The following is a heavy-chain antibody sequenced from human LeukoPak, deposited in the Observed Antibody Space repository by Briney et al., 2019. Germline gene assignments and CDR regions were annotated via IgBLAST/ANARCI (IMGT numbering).Heavy chain of an antibody. CDR2: ISYDGTIQ. Sequence: PGRSLRLSCAAAGFTFSSYPMHWVRQAPGKGLEWVAVISYDGTIQKYADSVKGRFTISRDDSRNTLYLQMNSLRAEDTAVYYCARSVYDSSGYYRVLEYWGQGTLVTVSS. V-gene: IGHV3-30*04. J-gene: IGHJ4*02. CDR1: GFTFSSYP. CDR3: ARSVYDSSGYYRVLEY. D-gene: IGHD3-22*01.